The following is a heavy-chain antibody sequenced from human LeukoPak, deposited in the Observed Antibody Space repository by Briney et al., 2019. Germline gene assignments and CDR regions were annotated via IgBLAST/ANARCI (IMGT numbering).Heavy chain of an antibody. Sequence: GGSLRLSCAASGFTVSSDYMSWVRQAPGKGLEWVSVIYSGGSTYYADSVKGRFTISRDNSKNTLYLQMNSLRAEDTAVYYCARMSAGTGVDYWGQGTLVTVSS. CDR2: IYSGGST. D-gene: IGHD6-19*01. CDR3: ARMSAGTGVDY. J-gene: IGHJ4*02. V-gene: IGHV3-53*01. CDR1: GFTVSSDY.